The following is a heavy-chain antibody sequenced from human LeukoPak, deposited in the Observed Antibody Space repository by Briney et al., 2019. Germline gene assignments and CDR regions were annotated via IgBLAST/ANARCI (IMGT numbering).Heavy chain of an antibody. J-gene: IGHJ4*02. CDR1: GFTFSSYG. D-gene: IGHD6-19*01. Sequence: GSLRLSCAASGFTFSSYGMHWVRQAPGKGLEWVAFIRYDGSNKYYADSVKGRFTISRDNSKNTLYLQMNSLRAEDTAVYYCARGVAVAGSRGYFDYWGQGTLVTVSS. CDR3: ARGVAVAGSRGYFDY. V-gene: IGHV3-30*02. CDR2: IRYDGSNK.